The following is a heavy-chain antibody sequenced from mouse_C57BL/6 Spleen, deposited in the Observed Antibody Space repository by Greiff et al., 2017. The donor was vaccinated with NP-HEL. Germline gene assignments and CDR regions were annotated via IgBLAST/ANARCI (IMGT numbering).Heavy chain of an antibody. Sequence: QVQLQQPGAELVMPGASVKLSCKASGYTFTSYWMHWVKQRPGQGLEWIGEIDPSDSYTNYNQKFKGKSTLTVDKSSSTAYMQLSSLTSEDSAVYYCARWENWDGFAYWGQGTLVTVSA. CDR3: ARWENWDGFAY. CDR1: GYTFTSYW. V-gene: IGHV1-69*01. D-gene: IGHD4-1*01. CDR2: IDPSDSYT. J-gene: IGHJ3*01.